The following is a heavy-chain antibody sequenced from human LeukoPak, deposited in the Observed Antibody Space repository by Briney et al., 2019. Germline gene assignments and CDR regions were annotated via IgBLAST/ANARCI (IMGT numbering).Heavy chain of an antibody. J-gene: IGHJ5*02. Sequence: SETLSLTCAVYGGSFSGYYWSWIRQPPGKGLEWIGEINHSGSTNYNPSLKSRVTISVDTSKNQFSLKLSSVTAADTAVYYCARGLGKTTRRWFDPWGQGTLVTVSS. D-gene: IGHD4-17*01. CDR1: GGSFSGYY. CDR2: INHSGST. V-gene: IGHV4-34*01. CDR3: ARGLGKTTRRWFDP.